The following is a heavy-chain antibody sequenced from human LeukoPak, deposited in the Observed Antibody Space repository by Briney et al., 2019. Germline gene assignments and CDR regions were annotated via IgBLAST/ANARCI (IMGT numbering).Heavy chain of an antibody. J-gene: IGHJ5*02. CDR3: ARRPAAAATNWFDP. V-gene: IGHV4-61*02. D-gene: IGHD6-13*01. Sequence: SETLSLTCTVSGGSISSGSYYWSWIRQPAGKGLEWIGRIYTSGSTNYNPSLKSRVTISVDTSKNQFSLKLSSATAADTAVYYCARRPAAAATNWFDPWGQGTLVTVSS. CDR2: IYTSGST. CDR1: GGSISSGSYY.